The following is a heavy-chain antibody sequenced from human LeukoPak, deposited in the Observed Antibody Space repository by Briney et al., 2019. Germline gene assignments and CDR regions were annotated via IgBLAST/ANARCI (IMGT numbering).Heavy chain of an antibody. Sequence: TGGSLRLSCAASGYTFTGYYMHWVRQAPGQGLEWMGRINPKSGGANYAQKFQGRVTMTRDTSITTAYMELSSLRSDDTGVYYCARGAGAASLMPYYYYYYMDVWGKGTTVTVSS. J-gene: IGHJ6*03. D-gene: IGHD2-2*01. CDR1: GYTFTGYY. CDR2: INPKSGGA. CDR3: ARGAGAASLMPYYYYYYMDV. V-gene: IGHV1-2*05.